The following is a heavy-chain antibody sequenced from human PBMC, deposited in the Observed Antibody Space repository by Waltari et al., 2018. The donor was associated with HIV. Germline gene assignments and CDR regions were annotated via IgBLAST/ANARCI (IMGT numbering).Heavy chain of an antibody. V-gene: IGHV3-33*01. J-gene: IGHJ6*02. D-gene: IGHD6-6*01. CDR1: GFTFSSYG. Sequence: QVQLVESGGGVVQPGRSLRLSCAASGFTFSSYGMHWVRQAPGKGLEWVEIIGYERSNKYYADTVNGRFTISRDNSKMTLYLQMNSLRAEDTAVYYCAREEEYSGIYYYYGMDVWGQGTTVTVSS. CDR2: IGYERSNK. CDR3: AREEEYSGIYYYYGMDV.